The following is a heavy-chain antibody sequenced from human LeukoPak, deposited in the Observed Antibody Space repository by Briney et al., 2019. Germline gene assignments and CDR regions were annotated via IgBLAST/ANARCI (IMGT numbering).Heavy chain of an antibody. CDR3: AKDHYCTNGVCYALYYYYYGMDV. J-gene: IGHJ6*02. CDR1: GFTFSSYG. Sequence: GGSLRLSCAASGFTFSSYGMHWVRQAPGKGLEWVAVISYEGSNKYYADSVKGRFTISRDNSKNTLYLQMNSLRAEDTAVYYCAKDHYCTNGVCYALYYYYYGMDVWGQGTTVTVSS. CDR2: ISYEGSNK. D-gene: IGHD2-8*01. V-gene: IGHV3-30*18.